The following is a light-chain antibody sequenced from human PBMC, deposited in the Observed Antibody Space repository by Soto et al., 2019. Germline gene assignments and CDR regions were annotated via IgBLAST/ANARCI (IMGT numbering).Light chain of an antibody. Sequence: EVVLTQSPATLSSSPGARATLSCRASQSVSTFVAWYQHKPGQAPRLVIYDTFNRATGVPVRFSGGGSGTDVTIIIIILEAEDFGVYSCQQRVRLPMPFGHGTRLEVK. CDR3: QQRVRLPMP. CDR1: QSVSTF. CDR2: DTF. J-gene: IGKJ5*01. V-gene: IGKV3-11*01.